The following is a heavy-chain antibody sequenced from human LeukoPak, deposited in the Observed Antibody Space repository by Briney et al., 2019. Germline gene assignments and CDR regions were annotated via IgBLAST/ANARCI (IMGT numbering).Heavy chain of an antibody. CDR3: AREVRNSGGFDP. CDR2: IKQGGSEK. Sequence: PGGSLRLSCAAPGFTFSSYRMSWVRQAPGKGLEWVANIKQGGSEKYYVDSVKGRFTISRDDARNSLYLQMNSLRAEDTAVYYCAREVRNSGGFDPWGQGTLVTVSS. J-gene: IGHJ5*02. V-gene: IGHV3-7*01. CDR1: GFTFSSYR. D-gene: IGHD1-14*01.